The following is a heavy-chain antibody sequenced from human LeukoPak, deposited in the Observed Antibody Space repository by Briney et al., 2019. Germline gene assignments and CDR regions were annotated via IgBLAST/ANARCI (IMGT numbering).Heavy chain of an antibody. CDR1: GGTFSSYA. CDR3: ARALLHPQGMDV. V-gene: IGHV1-69*13. Sequence: SVKVSCKASGGTFSSYAISWVRQAPGQGLEWMGGIIPIFGTANYAQKFQGRVTITADESTSTAYMEPSSLRSEDTAVYYCARALLHPQGMDVWGQGTTVTVSS. CDR2: IIPIFGTA. J-gene: IGHJ6*02.